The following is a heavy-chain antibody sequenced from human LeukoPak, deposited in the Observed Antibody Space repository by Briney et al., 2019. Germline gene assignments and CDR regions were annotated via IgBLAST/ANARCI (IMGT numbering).Heavy chain of an antibody. D-gene: IGHD2-15*01. CDR2: INSDASRP. CDR1: RFTFSDYW. CDR3: ARETREAGSGDHQTDSFDV. J-gene: IGHJ3*01. V-gene: IGHV3-74*01. Sequence: PGGSLRLSCAASRFTFSDYWMHWVRHAPGKGLVWVSRINSDASRPSYADSVKGRFTISRDNAKNILYLQMNSLRVEDTALYYCARETREAGSGDHQTDSFDVWGQGTMVSVSS.